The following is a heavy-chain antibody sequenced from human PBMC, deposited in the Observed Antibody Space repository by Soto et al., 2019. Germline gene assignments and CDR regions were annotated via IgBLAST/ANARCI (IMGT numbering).Heavy chain of an antibody. CDR1: GGPINSDGYY. V-gene: IGHV4-39*01. D-gene: IGHD3-10*01. CDR2: IYYPGTT. J-gene: IGHJ4*02. Sequence: QLQLQESGPGLVRPSETLSLTCSVSGGPINSDGYYWAWIRQPPGKGLEYIANIYYPGTTHYNPSLKSRVAISVDTSDNPFSLGLSSMTAADTAVDYCARLGLRSWTFGTDNFDYWGQGILVTVSS. CDR3: ARLGLRSWTFGTDNFDY.